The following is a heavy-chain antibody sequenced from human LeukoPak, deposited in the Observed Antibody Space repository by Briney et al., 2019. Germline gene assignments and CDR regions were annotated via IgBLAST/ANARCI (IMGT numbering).Heavy chain of an antibody. CDR3: ARDGGAAAGTFEYYFDY. CDR2: ISSSSSYT. Sequence: PGGSLRLSCAASGFTFSDYYVSWIRQAPGKGLEWVSYISSSSSYTNYADSVKGRFTISRDNAKNSLYLQMNSLRAEDTAVYYCARDGGAAAGTFEYYFDYWGQGTLVTVSS. CDR1: GFTFSDYY. V-gene: IGHV3-11*06. D-gene: IGHD6-13*01. J-gene: IGHJ4*02.